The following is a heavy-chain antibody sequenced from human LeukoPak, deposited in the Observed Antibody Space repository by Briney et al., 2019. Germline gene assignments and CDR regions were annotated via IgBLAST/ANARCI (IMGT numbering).Heavy chain of an antibody. CDR1: GFTVSSAY. J-gene: IGHJ4*02. CDR3: TRETGATDS. V-gene: IGHV3-66*01. CDR2: IYSDGST. D-gene: IGHD1-26*01. Sequence: PGGSLRLSCAVSGFTVSSAYMSWVRQAPEGKGLEWVSVIYSDGSTYYADSVKGRFTISRDNTKNMLYLQMNSLRAEDTGLYYCTRETGATDSWGQGALDTVSS.